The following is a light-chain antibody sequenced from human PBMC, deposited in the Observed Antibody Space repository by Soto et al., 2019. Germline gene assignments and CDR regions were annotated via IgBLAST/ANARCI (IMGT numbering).Light chain of an antibody. CDR2: GAS. V-gene: IGKV3D-20*02. CDR3: QQRSNWPIT. J-gene: IGKJ5*01. CDR1: QTVSGSY. Sequence: EIVLTQSPGTLSLSPGERATLSCRASQTVSGSYVAWYQQKPGQTPRLLIYGASSRATGIPDRFSGSGSGTDFTLTISRLEPEDFAVYYCQQRSNWPITFGQGTRLEIK.